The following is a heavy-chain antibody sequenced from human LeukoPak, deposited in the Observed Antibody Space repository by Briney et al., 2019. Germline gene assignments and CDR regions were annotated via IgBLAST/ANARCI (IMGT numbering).Heavy chain of an antibody. CDR3: ARARYDSSGYFGY. V-gene: IGHV3-7*01. CDR2: IKQDGSEK. CDR1: GFTLSTYE. D-gene: IGHD3-22*01. Sequence: GGSLRLSCAASGFTLSTYEMHWVRQAPGKGLEWVANIKQDGSEKYYVDSVKGRFTISRDNAKNSLYLQMNSLRAEDTAVYYCARARYDSSGYFGYWGQGTLVTVSS. J-gene: IGHJ4*02.